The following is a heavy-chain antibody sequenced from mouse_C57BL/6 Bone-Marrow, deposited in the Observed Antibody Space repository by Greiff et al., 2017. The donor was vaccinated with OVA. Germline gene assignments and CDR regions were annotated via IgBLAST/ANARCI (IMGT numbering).Heavy chain of an antibody. J-gene: IGHJ3*01. Sequence: VQLQQSGAELARPGASVKLSCKASGYTFTSSGISWVKQRTGQGLEWIGEIYPRSGNTYYNEKFKGKATMTADKSSSTAYMELRSLTSEDSAVYFGARNQSGAWFDYWGQGTLVTVSA. V-gene: IGHV1-81*01. CDR3: ARNQSGAWFDY. CDR2: IYPRSGNT. CDR1: GYTFTSSG.